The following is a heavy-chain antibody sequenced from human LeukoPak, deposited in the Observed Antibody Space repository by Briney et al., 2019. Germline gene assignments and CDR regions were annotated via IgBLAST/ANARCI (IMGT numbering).Heavy chain of an antibody. J-gene: IGHJ3*02. V-gene: IGHV4-59*08. CDR1: GGSISGYY. CDR2: VYSSGTT. Sequence: PSETLSLTCTVSGGSISGYYWNWIRQTPGKGLEWIGYVYSSGTTKYNAALKRRVTISVDTSKNQFSLKVGSVTAADTAVYYCARHDVTEVAFDIWGQGTMVTVSS. CDR3: ARHDVTEVAFDI.